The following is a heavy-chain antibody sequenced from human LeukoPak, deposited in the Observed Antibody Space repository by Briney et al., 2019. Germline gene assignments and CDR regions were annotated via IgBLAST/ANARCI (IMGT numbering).Heavy chain of an antibody. CDR2: ISSSSSYI. CDR1: GFTVSSNY. CDR3: ARGRKLGGYSYGFDY. V-gene: IGHV3-21*01. D-gene: IGHD5-18*01. Sequence: PGGSLRLSCAASGFTVSSNYMSWVRQAPGKGLEWVSSISSSSSYIYYADSVKGRFTISRDNAKNSLYLQMNSLRAEDTAVYYCARGRKLGGYSYGFDYWGQGTLVTVSS. J-gene: IGHJ4*02.